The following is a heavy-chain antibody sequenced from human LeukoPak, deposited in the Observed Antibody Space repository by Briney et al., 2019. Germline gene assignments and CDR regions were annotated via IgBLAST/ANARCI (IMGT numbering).Heavy chain of an antibody. CDR1: GFTFRSYP. V-gene: IGHV3-30*14. CDR3: AREKFDS. Sequence: GRSLRLSCAASGFTFRSYPMHWVRQAPGKGLEWVAVVSYEGTIKYYSDSAKGRFTISRDNSNSLISLQMDNLTTEDTAVYYCAREKFDSWGQGTLVIVSP. J-gene: IGHJ5*01. CDR2: VSYEGTIK.